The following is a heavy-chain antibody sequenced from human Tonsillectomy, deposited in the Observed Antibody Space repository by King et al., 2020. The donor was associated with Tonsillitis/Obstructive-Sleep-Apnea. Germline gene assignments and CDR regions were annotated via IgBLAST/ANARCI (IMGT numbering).Heavy chain of an antibody. D-gene: IGHD3-3*01. CDR2: IFPGDSDT. CDR3: ARAITSRDAFNI. V-gene: IGHV5-51*01. CDR1: GYSFISSW. J-gene: IGHJ3*02. Sequence: VQLVESGAEVKKPGDSLKISCKGSGYSFISSWIGWVRQMPGKGLEWMGIIFPGDSDTRYGPSFQGQVTSSADKSINTAYLQWSSLKASDTAMYYCARAITSRDAFNIWGQGTMVTVSS.